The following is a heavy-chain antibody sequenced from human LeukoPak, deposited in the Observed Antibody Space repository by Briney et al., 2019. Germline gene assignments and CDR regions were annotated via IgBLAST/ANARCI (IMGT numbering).Heavy chain of an antibody. V-gene: IGHV4-59*01. CDR2: IYYSGST. CDR1: GGSISSYY. Sequence: SETLSLTCTVSGGSISSYYWSWIRQPPGKGLEWIGYIYYSGSTNYNPSLKSRVTISVDTSKNQFSLKLSSVTAADTAVYYCASLNDYGDHDWRYDYWGQGTLVTVSS. D-gene: IGHD4-17*01. CDR3: ASLNDYGDHDWRYDY. J-gene: IGHJ4*02.